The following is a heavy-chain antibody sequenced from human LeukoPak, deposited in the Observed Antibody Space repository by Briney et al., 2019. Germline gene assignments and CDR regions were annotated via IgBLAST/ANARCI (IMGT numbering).Heavy chain of an antibody. CDR1: GFTFRNYG. Sequence: PGGTLRLSCAVSGFTFRNYGMSWVRQAPGKGLEWDSAISESGTTYYADSVKGRFTISRDISRNTLYLQMNSLRAEDTAVYYSARADFSPYYYYMDVWGKGTTVTVSS. CDR3: ARADFSPYYYYMDV. J-gene: IGHJ6*03. V-gene: IGHV3-23*01. D-gene: IGHD3-3*01. CDR2: ISESGTT.